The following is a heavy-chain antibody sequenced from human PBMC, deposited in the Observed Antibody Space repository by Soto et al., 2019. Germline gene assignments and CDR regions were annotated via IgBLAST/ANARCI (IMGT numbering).Heavy chain of an antibody. CDR2: ISGTGSSI. D-gene: IGHD4-17*01. Sequence: EVQLVESGGGLVQPGGSLRLSCAASGFSLRGYSMSWVRQAPGKGLEWVSYISGTGSSIYADSVKGRFTISRDNAKNSVYLRMNSLGDDDTAVYYCARGAGYGDYGGYWGQGTLVTVSS. J-gene: IGHJ4*02. V-gene: IGHV3-48*02. CDR1: GFSLRGYS. CDR3: ARGAGYGDYGGY.